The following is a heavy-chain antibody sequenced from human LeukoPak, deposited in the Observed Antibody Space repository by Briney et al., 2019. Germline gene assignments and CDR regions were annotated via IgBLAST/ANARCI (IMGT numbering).Heavy chain of an antibody. CDR3: AKSRDYDFWRGYDLDY. Sequence: PGRSLRLSCAASGFTFSSYAMSWVRQAPGKGLEWVSAISGSGGSTYYADSVKGRFTISRDNSKNTLYLQMNILRDEDTAVYYCAKSRDYDFWRGYDLDYWGQGTLVTVSS. J-gene: IGHJ4*02. D-gene: IGHD3-3*01. CDR1: GFTFSSYA. CDR2: ISGSGGST. V-gene: IGHV3-23*01.